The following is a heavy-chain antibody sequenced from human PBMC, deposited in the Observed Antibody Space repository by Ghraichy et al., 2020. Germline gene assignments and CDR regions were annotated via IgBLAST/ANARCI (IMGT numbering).Heavy chain of an antibody. CDR3: ASTGVAAAGVDAVDI. Sequence: GGSLRLSCAASGFTFSSYSMNWVRQAPGKGLEWVSSISSSSSYIYYADSVKGRFTISRDNAKNSLYLQMNSLRAEDTAVYYCASTGVAAAGVDAVDIWGQGTMVTVAS. J-gene: IGHJ3*02. D-gene: IGHD6-13*01. CDR1: GFTFSSYS. V-gene: IGHV3-21*01. CDR2: ISSSSSYI.